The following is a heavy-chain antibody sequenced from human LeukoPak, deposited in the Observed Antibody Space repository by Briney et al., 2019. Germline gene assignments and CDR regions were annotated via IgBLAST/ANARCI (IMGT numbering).Heavy chain of an antibody. CDR2: IYHSGST. CDR3: ARHGDYGLRSFDY. D-gene: IGHD4-17*01. Sequence: SETLSLTCAVSGGSISSSNWWSWVRQPPGKGLEWIGEIYHSGSTNYNPSLKSRVTISVDTSKNQFSLKLSSVTAADTAVYYCARHGDYGLRSFDYWGQGTLVTVSS. CDR1: GGSISSSNW. J-gene: IGHJ4*02. V-gene: IGHV4-4*02.